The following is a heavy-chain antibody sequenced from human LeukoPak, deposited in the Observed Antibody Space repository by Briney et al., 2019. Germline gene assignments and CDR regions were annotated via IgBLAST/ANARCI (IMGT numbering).Heavy chain of an antibody. D-gene: IGHD3-3*02. CDR1: GFTFSSYE. Sequence: GGALRLSCAASGFTFSSYEMNWVRQAPGKGLEWVSYISSSGSTIYYADSVKGRFTISRDNAKNSLYLQMTSLRAEDTAVYYCARDFSNYFDYWGQGTLVTVSS. J-gene: IGHJ4*02. V-gene: IGHV3-48*03. CDR2: ISSSGSTI. CDR3: ARDFSNYFDY.